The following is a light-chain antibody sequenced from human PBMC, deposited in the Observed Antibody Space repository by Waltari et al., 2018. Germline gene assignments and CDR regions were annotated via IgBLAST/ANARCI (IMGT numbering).Light chain of an antibody. CDR3: SSYAGSNNYV. CDR2: DVS. Sequence: QSALTQPPSASGSPGQSVTISCTGPASDVGGYRYVSWCQQHPGKAPKLIIFDVSKRPSGVPDRFSGSKSGNTASLTVSGLQAEDEADYYCSSYAGSNNYVFGTGTKVTVL. CDR1: ASDVGGYRY. V-gene: IGLV2-8*01. J-gene: IGLJ1*01.